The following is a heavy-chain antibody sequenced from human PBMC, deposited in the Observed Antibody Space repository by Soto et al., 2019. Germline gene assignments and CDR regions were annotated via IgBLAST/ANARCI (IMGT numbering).Heavy chain of an antibody. CDR2: INWNGRTR. CDR1: GFTLDDYG. D-gene: IGHD3-9*01. Sequence: PGGSLRLSCAASGFTLDDYGMSWVRQVPGKGLEWVAGINWNGRTRNYADSVKGRFTISRDTAKNSLYLQMNSLRAEDTALYFCARASPRGRYFDWLIFPLGHWGQGTLVTVSS. J-gene: IGHJ4*02. CDR3: ARASPRGRYFDWLIFPLGH. V-gene: IGHV3-20*04.